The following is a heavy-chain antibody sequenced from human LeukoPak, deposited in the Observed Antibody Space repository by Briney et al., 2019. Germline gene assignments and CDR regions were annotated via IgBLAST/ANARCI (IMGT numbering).Heavy chain of an antibody. Sequence: GASVKVSCKSYGSIFNVYYMHWVRQVPGQGLEWMGWISPDGGVTNYAQKFQGRVTLTRDSATTTDYMELSRLTSDDAAVYYCVRENWYYDHWGQGTLVTVSS. J-gene: IGHJ4*02. V-gene: IGHV1-2*02. CDR2: ISPDGGVT. CDR3: VRENWYYDH. CDR1: GSIFNVYY.